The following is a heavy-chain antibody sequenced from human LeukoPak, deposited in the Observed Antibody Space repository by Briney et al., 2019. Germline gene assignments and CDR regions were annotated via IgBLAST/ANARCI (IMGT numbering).Heavy chain of an antibody. V-gene: IGHV1-69*05. CDR3: ARDGRDGYKFDY. J-gene: IGHJ4*02. Sequence: SVKVSCKASGDTFSSYGVSWVRQAPGQGLEWMGRVIPIFGTANYAQRFQGRVTITTDESTSTAYMELSSLRSEDTAVYYCARDGRDGYKFDYWGQGTLVTVSS. CDR2: VIPIFGTA. D-gene: IGHD5-24*01. CDR1: GDTFSSYG.